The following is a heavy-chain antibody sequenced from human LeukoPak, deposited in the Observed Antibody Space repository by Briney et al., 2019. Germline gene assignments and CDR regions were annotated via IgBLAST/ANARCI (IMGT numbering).Heavy chain of an antibody. CDR3: ATKAGGTHFDL. V-gene: IGHV4-34*01. Sequence: SETLSLTCAVYGGSFSGYYWSWIRQPPGKGLEWIGEINHSGSTNYNPSLKSRVTISVDTSKNQFSLKLSSVTAADTAVYYCATKAGGTHFDLWGQGTLVTVSS. CDR2: INHSGST. D-gene: IGHD2-8*02. CDR1: GGSFSGYY. J-gene: IGHJ4*02.